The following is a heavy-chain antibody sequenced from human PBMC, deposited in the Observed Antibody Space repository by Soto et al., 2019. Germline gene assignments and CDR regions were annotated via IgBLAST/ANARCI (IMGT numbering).Heavy chain of an antibody. Sequence: ASVKVSCKASGYTFTSYAMHWVRQAPGQRLEWMEWINAGNGNTKYSQKFQGRVTITRDTSASTAYMELSSLRSEDTAVYYCARSLTIVPAAMRLICWFDPWGHGTLVTVSS. CDR2: INAGNGNT. CDR3: ARSLTIVPAAMRLICWFDP. J-gene: IGHJ5*02. CDR1: GYTFTSYA. V-gene: IGHV1-3*01. D-gene: IGHD2-2*01.